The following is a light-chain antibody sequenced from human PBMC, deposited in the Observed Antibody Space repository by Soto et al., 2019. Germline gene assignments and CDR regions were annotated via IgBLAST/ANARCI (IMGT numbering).Light chain of an antibody. CDR3: CSYAGSYTVV. CDR1: SSDVGGYNY. V-gene: IGLV2-11*01. Sequence: QSVLTQPRSVSGSPGQSATISCTGTSSDVGGYNYVSWYQQHPGKVPKLIIYDVTKRPSGVPDRFSASKSGNTASLTISGLQAGDEADYYCCSYAGSYTVVFGGGTKVTVL. J-gene: IGLJ2*01. CDR2: DVT.